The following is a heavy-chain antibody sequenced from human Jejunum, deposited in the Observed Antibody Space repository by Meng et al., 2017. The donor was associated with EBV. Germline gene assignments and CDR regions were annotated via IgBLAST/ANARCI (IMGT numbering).Heavy chain of an antibody. Sequence: VKVLESGGGLFPPGGSLRLSCAASGFIVSGHYVSWVRQAPGKGLEWVSVIYTDGSTYYADSVKGRFTISRDNSKNTLFIQMNNLRVDDTAVYYCVRGPWNNWGQGTLVTVSS. J-gene: IGHJ4*02. D-gene: IGHD1/OR15-1a*01. V-gene: IGHV3-53*01. CDR1: GFIVSGHY. CDR2: IYTDGST. CDR3: VRGPWNN.